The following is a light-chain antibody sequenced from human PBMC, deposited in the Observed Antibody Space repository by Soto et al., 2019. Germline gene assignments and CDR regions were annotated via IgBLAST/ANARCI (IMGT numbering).Light chain of an antibody. CDR1: QSVSTNY. CDR2: GAS. J-gene: IGKJ1*01. Sequence: EIVLTQSPGTLSLSPGERATLSCRASQSVSTNYLAWYQRKPGQAPRLLIYGASSRATDIPNRFSGSGSGTDFPLTITTLKAEDFAVYYCEQYGSSPPTFGQGTKVEIK. CDR3: EQYGSSPPT. V-gene: IGKV3-20*01.